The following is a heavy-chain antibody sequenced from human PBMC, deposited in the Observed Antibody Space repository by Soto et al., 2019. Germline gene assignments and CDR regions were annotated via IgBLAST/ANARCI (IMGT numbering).Heavy chain of an antibody. V-gene: IGHV3-23*01. CDR1: GFSLRSYA. CDR3: AKLPMIRGNVFDL. D-gene: IGHD3-10*01. Sequence: PGGSLRLSCAASGFSLRSYAVTWVRQVPGKGLEWVAVISGTAESIYYADSVKGRSTISRDNSRSTVYLKMNFLRAEDTALYYCAKLPMIRGNVFDLWGQGTMVTVSS. J-gene: IGHJ3*01. CDR2: ISGTAESI.